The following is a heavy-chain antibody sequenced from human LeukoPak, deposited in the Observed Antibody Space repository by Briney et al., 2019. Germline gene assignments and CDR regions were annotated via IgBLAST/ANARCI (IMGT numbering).Heavy chain of an antibody. Sequence: SEPLSLTCTVSGGSISSYYWSWIRQPAGKGLEWIGRIYTSGSTNYNPSLKSRVTMSVDTSKNQFSLKLSSVTAADTAVYYCARPKGGGRPPAFDLWGRGTLVTVSS. J-gene: IGHJ2*01. CDR2: IYTSGST. CDR3: ARPKGGGRPPAFDL. D-gene: IGHD3-16*01. CDR1: GGSISSYY. V-gene: IGHV4-4*07.